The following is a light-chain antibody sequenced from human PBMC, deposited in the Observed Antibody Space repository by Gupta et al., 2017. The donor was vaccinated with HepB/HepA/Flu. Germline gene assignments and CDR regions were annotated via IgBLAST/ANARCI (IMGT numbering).Light chain of an antibody. CDR1: SSDIGSYTR. CDR2: EVD. Sequence: QSALTQPPSVSGSPGRSVTISCTGTSSDIGSYTRVSWYQQSPGTAPKLIIYEVDNRPSGVPDRFSGSKSGNTASLTISGLQTEDEADYYCSSYTTSNTYVFGIGTKVTVL. CDR3: SSYTTSNTYV. V-gene: IGLV2-18*02. J-gene: IGLJ1*01.